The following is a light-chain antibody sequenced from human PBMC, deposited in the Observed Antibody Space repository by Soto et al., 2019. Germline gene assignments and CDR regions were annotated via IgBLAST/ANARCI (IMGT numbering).Light chain of an antibody. CDR2: STN. Sequence: QSVLTQPPSASGTPGQRVTISCSGSSSNIGGNSVNWYQQLPGTAPKLLIYSTNQRPSGVPDRFSGSKSGTSASLAISRLRSDDEADYYCASWDDSLSGLYVFGTGTKVTVL. V-gene: IGLV1-44*01. CDR3: ASWDDSLSGLYV. CDR1: SSNIGGNS. J-gene: IGLJ1*01.